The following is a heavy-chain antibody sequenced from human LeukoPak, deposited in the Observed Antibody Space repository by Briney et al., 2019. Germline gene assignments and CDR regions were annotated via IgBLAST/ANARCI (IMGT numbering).Heavy chain of an antibody. CDR1: GFTFSTFA. V-gene: IGHV3-23*01. J-gene: IGHJ4*02. CDR2: ISDSGGSR. CDR3: AKGGGWLYYFDY. D-gene: IGHD6-19*01. Sequence: PGGSLRLSCAASGFTFSTFAMNWVRQAPGKVLEWVSAISDSGGSRYYADSVKGWFTISRDNAKNTVYLQMNSLRVEDTAVYYCAKGGGWLYYFDYWGQGSLVSVSS.